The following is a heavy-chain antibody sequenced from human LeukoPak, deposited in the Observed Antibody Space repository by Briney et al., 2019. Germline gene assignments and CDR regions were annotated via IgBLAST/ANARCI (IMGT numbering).Heavy chain of an antibody. D-gene: IGHD4-11*01. J-gene: IGHJ4*02. Sequence: GGSLRLSCAASGFTFSSSWMYWVRQAPGKGLVWVSRVNSDESITTYADSVKGRFTISRDNAKNTLYLQMNSLRAEDTAVYYCARGLVPGFLDYWGQGTPVTVSS. V-gene: IGHV3-74*01. CDR2: VNSDESIT. CDR3: ARGLVPGFLDY. CDR1: GFTFSSSW.